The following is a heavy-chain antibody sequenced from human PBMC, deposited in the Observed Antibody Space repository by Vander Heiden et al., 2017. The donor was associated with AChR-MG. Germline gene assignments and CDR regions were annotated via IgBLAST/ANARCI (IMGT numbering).Heavy chain of an antibody. CDR2: IIPIFGTA. J-gene: IGHJ6*03. Sequence: QVQLVQSGAEVKKPGSSVKVSCKASGGTFSSYAISWVRQAPGQGLEWMGGIIPIFGTANYAQKFQGRVTITADKSTSTAYMELSSLRSEDTAVYYCARCVVVPAANVLVSTPNYYYYYMDVWGKGTTVTVSS. CDR3: ARCVVVPAANVLVSTPNYYYYYMDV. CDR1: GGTFSSYA. D-gene: IGHD2-2*01. V-gene: IGHV1-69*06.